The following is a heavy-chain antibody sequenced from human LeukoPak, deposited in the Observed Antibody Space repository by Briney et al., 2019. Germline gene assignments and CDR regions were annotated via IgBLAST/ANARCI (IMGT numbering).Heavy chain of an antibody. CDR1: GFTFSSYS. CDR2: IFSGGGT. Sequence: LAGGSLRLSCAASGFTFSSYSMNWVRQAPGKGLEWVSLIFSGGGTYYADSVKGRFTISRDNSKNTLFLQMNSLRAEDTAVYYCARGGVVYPDSFDIWGRGTMVTVSS. CDR3: ARGGVVYPDSFDI. J-gene: IGHJ3*02. V-gene: IGHV3-66*01. D-gene: IGHD2-15*01.